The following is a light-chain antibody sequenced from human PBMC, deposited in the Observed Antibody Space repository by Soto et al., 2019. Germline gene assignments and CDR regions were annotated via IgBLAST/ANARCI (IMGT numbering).Light chain of an antibody. CDR2: DAS. J-gene: IGKJ4*01. V-gene: IGKV1-33*01. CDR3: QHYYTLAS. CDR1: RDTRKY. Sequence: DIQMTQSPSSLSASVVDIVTITCQTSRDTRKYLNWYQQKPGKAPKLLIYDASNLETGVTPRFSGSRSGTDFTFNISSLQSEDLATYYWQHYYTLASFGGGTKVEIK.